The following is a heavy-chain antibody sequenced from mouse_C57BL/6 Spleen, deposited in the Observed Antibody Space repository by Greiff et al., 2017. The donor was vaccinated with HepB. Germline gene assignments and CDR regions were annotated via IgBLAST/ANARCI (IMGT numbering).Heavy chain of an antibody. V-gene: IGHV3-6*01. J-gene: IGHJ3*01. Sequence: EVKLEESGPGLVKPSQSLSLTCSVTGYSITSGYYWNWIRQFPGNKLEWMGSISYDGSNNDNPSLKNRISITRDKTENQFFLKLNSVTTEDTATYYCERDHLYYDGYPWFAYWGQGTLVTVSA. CDR3: ERDHLYYDGYPWFAY. D-gene: IGHD2-3*01. CDR2: ISYDGSN. CDR1: GYSITSGYY.